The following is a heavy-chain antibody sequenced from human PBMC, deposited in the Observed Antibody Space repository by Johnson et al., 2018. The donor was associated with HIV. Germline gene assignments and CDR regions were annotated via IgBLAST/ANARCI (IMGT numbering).Heavy chain of an antibody. Sequence: DGGNKYYADSVKGRVTISGDNAKSSLYLRMNSLRAEDTALYYCAKSSSAYAFDIWGQGTMVTVSS. J-gene: IGHJ3*02. CDR3: AKSSSAYAFDI. D-gene: IGHD6-13*01. CDR2: DGGNK. V-gene: IGHV3-33*03.